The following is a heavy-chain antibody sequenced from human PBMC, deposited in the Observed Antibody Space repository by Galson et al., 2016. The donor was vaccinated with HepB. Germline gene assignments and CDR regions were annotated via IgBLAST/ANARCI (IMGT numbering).Heavy chain of an antibody. Sequence: SETLSLTCAVSGVSINSNNWWNWVRQPPGKGLEWIGEIFHRGGANYNSSLKSRVTISVDKSKTLFSLKLTSVTAADTAVYSCASVGDAAGMTFDFWGQGTLVTVSS. CDR3: ASVGDAAGMTFDF. D-gene: IGHD1-14*01. V-gene: IGHV4-4*02. CDR2: IFHRGGA. CDR1: GVSINSNNW. J-gene: IGHJ4*02.